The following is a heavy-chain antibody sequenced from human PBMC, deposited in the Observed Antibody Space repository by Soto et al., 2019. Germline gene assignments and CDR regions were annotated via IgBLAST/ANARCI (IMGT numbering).Heavy chain of an antibody. CDR2: INPNGGDT. CDR3: ARVPYSSGVLFYLDH. V-gene: IGHV1-46*01. Sequence: QVQLVQSGAEVKKPGASVKASCKASGYMFTYYHVHWVRQAPGQGLEWMGIINPNGGDTRYAQKFQRRVTMTRDTSTSKVYTEVSSVRSEDTALDFSARVPYSSGVLFYLDHWGQGTLVNVSS. J-gene: IGHJ4*02. CDR1: GYMFTYYH. D-gene: IGHD5-18*01.